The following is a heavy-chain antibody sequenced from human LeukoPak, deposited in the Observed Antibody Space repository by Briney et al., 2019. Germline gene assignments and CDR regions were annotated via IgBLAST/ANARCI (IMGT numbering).Heavy chain of an antibody. CDR1: GFTFSSYG. J-gene: IGHJ4*02. CDR3: AKIQKEGYCSSTSCYVGY. Sequence: GGSLRLSCAASGFTFSSYGMHWVRQAPGKGLEWVAVISYDGSNKYYADSVKGRFTISRDNSKNTLYLQMNSLRAEDTAVYYCAKIQKEGYCSSTSCYVGYWGQGTLVTVSS. D-gene: IGHD2-2*01. CDR2: ISYDGSNK. V-gene: IGHV3-30*18.